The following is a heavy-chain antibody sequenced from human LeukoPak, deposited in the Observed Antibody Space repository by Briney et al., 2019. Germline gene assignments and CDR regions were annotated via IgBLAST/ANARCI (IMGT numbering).Heavy chain of an antibody. D-gene: IGHD3-10*01. CDR3: AGGSYYNGLGY. CDR1: GGSIRSYY. CDR2: IYYSGST. Sequence: SETLSLTCTVSGGSIRSYYWSWIRQSPGKGLESIGYIYYSGSTNYNPSLKSRVTMSVDTTKNQFSLKMRSVTAADTAVYCCAGGSYYNGLGYWGQGTLVTVSS. J-gene: IGHJ4*02. V-gene: IGHV4-59*01.